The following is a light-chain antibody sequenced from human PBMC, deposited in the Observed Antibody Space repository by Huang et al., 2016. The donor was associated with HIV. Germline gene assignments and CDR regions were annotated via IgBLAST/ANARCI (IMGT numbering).Light chain of an antibody. Sequence: DIQMTQSPSSLSASVGDRVTINCRASQGIANFLACSQQKPGKAPELLIYAASTLHSGVPSRFRGSGSGADFTLTITALQPEDVATDYCQNYNSGPALTFGGGTKVQIK. V-gene: IGKV1-27*01. CDR3: QNYNSGPALT. CDR2: AAS. CDR1: QGIANF. J-gene: IGKJ4*01.